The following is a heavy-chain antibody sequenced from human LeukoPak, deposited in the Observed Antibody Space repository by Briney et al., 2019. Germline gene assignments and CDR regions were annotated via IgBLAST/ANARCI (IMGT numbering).Heavy chain of an antibody. J-gene: IGHJ6*04. Sequence: GSLRLSCAASGFTFSSYEMNWIRQPPGKGLEWIGSIYYSGSTYYNPSLKSRVTMSVDTSKSQFSLRLSSVTAADTAVYYCARLTLDVWGKGITVIISS. CDR1: GFTFSSYE. CDR2: IYYSGST. CDR3: ARLTLDV. V-gene: IGHV4-39*01.